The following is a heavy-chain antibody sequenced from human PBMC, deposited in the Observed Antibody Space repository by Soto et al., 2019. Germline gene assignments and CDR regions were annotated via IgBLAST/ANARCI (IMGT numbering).Heavy chain of an antibody. Sequence: QVQLQQWGAGLLKPSETLSLTCAVYGGSFSGYSWSWIRQPPGQGLEWIGEINHSGSTNYNPSLKSRVTISVDTSKNQFSLKLSSVTAADTAVYYCARGVRVLWWFDPWGQGTLVTVSS. CDR1: GGSFSGYS. CDR2: INHSGST. CDR3: ARGVRVLWWFDP. J-gene: IGHJ5*02. V-gene: IGHV4-34*01. D-gene: IGHD3-10*01.